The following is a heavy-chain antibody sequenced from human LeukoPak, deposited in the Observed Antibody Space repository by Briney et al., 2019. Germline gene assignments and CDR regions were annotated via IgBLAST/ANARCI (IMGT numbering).Heavy chain of an antibody. Sequence: SVKVSCKASGYTFTGYYMHWVRQAPGQGLEWMGRIIPIFGTANYAQKFQGRVTITTDESTSTAYIELSSLRSEDTAVYYCASTRSSGYYLFDYWGQGTLVTVSS. J-gene: IGHJ4*02. V-gene: IGHV1-69*05. CDR3: ASTRSSGYYLFDY. D-gene: IGHD3-22*01. CDR1: GYTFTGYY. CDR2: IIPIFGTA.